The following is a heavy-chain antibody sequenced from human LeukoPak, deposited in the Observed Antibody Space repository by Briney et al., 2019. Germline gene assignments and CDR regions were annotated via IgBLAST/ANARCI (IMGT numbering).Heavy chain of an antibody. J-gene: IGHJ6*02. CDR2: INPNSGGT. Sequence: ASVTVSCKASGYNFIGYYMHLVRQAPGQRLEWMGWINPNSGGTNYAQKFQGRVTMTRDTSINTAYMELSGLTSDDTAIYYCARDLRTPYHYGMNVWGQGTTVTVSS. V-gene: IGHV1-2*02. D-gene: IGHD1-1*01. CDR3: ARDLRTPYHYGMNV. CDR1: GYNFIGYY.